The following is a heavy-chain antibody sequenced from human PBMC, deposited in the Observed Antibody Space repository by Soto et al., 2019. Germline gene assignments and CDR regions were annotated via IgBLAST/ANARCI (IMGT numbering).Heavy chain of an antibody. Sequence: QVQLQESGPGLVKPSQTLSLTCTVSGGSISSGGYYWSWFARPPGRGLEGIGYIYYSGSTYYNPSLKSRVTISVDTSKNQFSLKLSSVTAADTAVYYCARVSSYYYGMDVWGQGTTVTVSS. CDR1: GGSISSGGYY. J-gene: IGHJ6*02. CDR3: ARVSSYYYGMDV. CDR2: IYYSGST. V-gene: IGHV4-31*03.